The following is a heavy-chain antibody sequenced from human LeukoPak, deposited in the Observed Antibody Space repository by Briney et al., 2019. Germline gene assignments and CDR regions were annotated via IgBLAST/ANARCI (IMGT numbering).Heavy chain of an antibody. V-gene: IGHV3-30*13. CDR2: VGTEDNNK. J-gene: IGHJ4*02. Sequence: GGSLRLSCAAGFTLSRYWMTWVRQAPGRGLEWVAVVGTEDNNKFYADSVKGRFTISRDNSNSRLFLQMNRLTIDDTAVYFCVRQHEGLDYWGQGTLVTVSS. CDR1: GFTLSRYW. CDR3: VRQHEGLDY.